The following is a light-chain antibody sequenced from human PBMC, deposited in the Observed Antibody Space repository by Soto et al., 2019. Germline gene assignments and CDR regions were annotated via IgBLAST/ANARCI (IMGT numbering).Light chain of an antibody. Sequence: IVLTQSPGTLSLSPGDRATLSCRASQSVSNSYLAWFQQKPGQAPRLLIYGASSRATGIPDRFSGSGSGTDFTLTISRLEPEDFAVYYCQQYGRSPYTFGQGTKLEIK. CDR3: QQYGRSPYT. CDR2: GAS. CDR1: QSVSNSY. J-gene: IGKJ2*01. V-gene: IGKV3-20*01.